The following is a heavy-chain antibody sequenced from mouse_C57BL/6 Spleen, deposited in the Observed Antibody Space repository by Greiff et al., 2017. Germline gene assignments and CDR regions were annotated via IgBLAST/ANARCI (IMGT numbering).Heavy chain of an antibody. V-gene: IGHV14-2*01. J-gene: IGHJ2*01. CDR1: GFNIKAYY. CDR3: ARGLTTVVATGDY. Sequence: EVQLQQSGAELVQPGASVKLSCTASGFNIKAYYMHWVQQRTEQGLEWIGRIDPEAGEAKYAPKFQRQANRTADTSSNTAYLQLSSLTSEDTAVYYCARGLTTVVATGDYGGQGTTLTVSS. D-gene: IGHD1-1*01. CDR2: IDPEAGEA.